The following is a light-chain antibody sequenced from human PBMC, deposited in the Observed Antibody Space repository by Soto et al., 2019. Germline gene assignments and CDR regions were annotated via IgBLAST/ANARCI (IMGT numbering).Light chain of an antibody. Sequence: QSVLTQPPSASGTPGQRVTTSCSGSSSNIERNTVNWYQQLPGAAPKLLIYGTNHRPSGVPDRFSGSKSGTSGSLAISGLQSEDEADYYCAAWDDSLNAQFVFGTGTKVTVL. CDR2: GTN. J-gene: IGLJ1*01. CDR1: SSNIERNT. V-gene: IGLV1-44*01. CDR3: AAWDDSLNAQFV.